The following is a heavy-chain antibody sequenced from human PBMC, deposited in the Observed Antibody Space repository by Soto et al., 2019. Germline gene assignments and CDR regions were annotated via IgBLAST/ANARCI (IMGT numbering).Heavy chain of an antibody. Sequence: ASVKVSCKASGYTFTSYGISWVRQAPGQGLEWMGWISAYNGNTNYAQKLQGRVTMTTDTSTSTAYMELRSLRSDDTAVYYCASSRGVYSGYVSLGYWGQGTLVTVSS. CDR2: ISAYNGNT. CDR1: GYTFTSYG. J-gene: IGHJ4*02. D-gene: IGHD5-12*01. CDR3: ASSRGVYSGYVSLGY. V-gene: IGHV1-18*01.